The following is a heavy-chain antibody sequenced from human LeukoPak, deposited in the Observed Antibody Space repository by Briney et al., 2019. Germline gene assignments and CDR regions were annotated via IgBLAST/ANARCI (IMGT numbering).Heavy chain of an antibody. J-gene: IGHJ4*02. CDR2: IKSKTDGGST. CDR3: TTRGILRYFDY. CDR1: GFTFSNAW. V-gene: IGHV3-15*01. D-gene: IGHD3-9*01. Sequence: GGSLRLSCAASGFTFSNAWMSWVRQAPGKGPAWVGRIKSKTDGGSTDYAAPVKGRFTISRDDSKNTLYLQMNSLKTEDTAVYYCTTRGILRYFDYWGQGTLVTVSS.